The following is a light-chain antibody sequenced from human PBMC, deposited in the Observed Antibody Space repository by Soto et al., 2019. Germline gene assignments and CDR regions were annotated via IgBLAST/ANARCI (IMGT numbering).Light chain of an antibody. CDR3: NKYPPGS. J-gene: IGKJ2*01. V-gene: IGKV1-5*03. Sequence: DIPITHAPSTLSASVAAIVTIICRASQSISSWFAWYQQQPRKAPKFLIYKTSTLERGILTGFSCSGSWTEFILTISPVQPDDFATYYCNKYPPGSFGQGTRVE. CDR1: QSISSW. CDR2: KTS.